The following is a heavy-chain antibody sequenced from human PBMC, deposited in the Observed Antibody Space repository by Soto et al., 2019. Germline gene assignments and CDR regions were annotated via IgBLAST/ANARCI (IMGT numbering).Heavy chain of an antibody. CDR1: GGSISSGDYY. Sequence: LSLTCTVSGGSISSGDYYWSWIRQPPGKGLEWIGYIYYSGSTYYNPSLKSRVTISVDTSKNQFSLKLSSVTAADTAVYYCARAPVDCSGGSCLDYWGQGTLVTVSS. V-gene: IGHV4-30-4*01. D-gene: IGHD2-15*01. CDR3: ARAPVDCSGGSCLDY. CDR2: IYYSGST. J-gene: IGHJ4*02.